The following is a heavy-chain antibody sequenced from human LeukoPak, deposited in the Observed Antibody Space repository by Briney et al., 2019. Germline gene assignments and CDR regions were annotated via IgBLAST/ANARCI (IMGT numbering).Heavy chain of an antibody. V-gene: IGHV1-69*05. J-gene: IGHJ3*02. D-gene: IGHD3-3*01. CDR2: IILIFGTA. CDR1: GGTFSSYA. CDR3: AKDARKGMYYDFWSGDAFDI. Sequence: SVKVSCKASGGTFSSYAISWVRQAPGQGLEWMGGIILIFGTANYAQKFQGRVTITTDESTSTAYMELSSLRSEDTAVYYCAKDARKGMYYDFWSGDAFDIWGQGTMVTVSS.